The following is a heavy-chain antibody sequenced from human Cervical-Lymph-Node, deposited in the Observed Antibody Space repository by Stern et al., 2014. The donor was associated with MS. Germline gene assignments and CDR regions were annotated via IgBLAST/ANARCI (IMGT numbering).Heavy chain of an antibody. J-gene: IGHJ4*02. V-gene: IGHV1-18*01. CDR2: ISVYNGNI. Sequence: AQLVASGAEVKKPGASVKVSCKASGFNFSNYGLSWVRQAPGQGLEWMGWISVYNGNIDSAQKFQGRLTMTTDTSTSTVYMELRSLRSDDTAVYYCTRDRGIMGTTTGDYWGQGTLVSVSS. CDR3: TRDRGIMGTTTGDY. CDR1: GFNFSNYG. D-gene: IGHD1-26*01.